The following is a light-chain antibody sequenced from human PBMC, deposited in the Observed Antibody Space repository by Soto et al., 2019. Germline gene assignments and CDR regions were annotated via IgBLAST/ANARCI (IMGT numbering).Light chain of an antibody. J-gene: IGKJ3*01. V-gene: IGKV4-1*01. Sequence: DIVMTQSPDSLAVSLGERATINCKSSQSVLSSSDNKYYLAWYQQKPGQPPKLLVYWASTRESGVPDRLSGSGSGTDFTLTISSLQAEDVAVYYCQQYYSSPFTFGPGTRVDIK. CDR3: QQYYSSPFT. CDR1: QSVLSSSDNKYY. CDR2: WAS.